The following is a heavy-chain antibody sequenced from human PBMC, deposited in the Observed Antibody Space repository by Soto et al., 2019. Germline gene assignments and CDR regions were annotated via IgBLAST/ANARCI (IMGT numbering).Heavy chain of an antibody. D-gene: IGHD3-10*01. CDR3: AKDSMVRGVITYGMDV. J-gene: IGHJ6*02. CDR2: ISGSGGST. V-gene: IGHV3-23*01. Sequence: GGSLRLSCAASGFTFSSYAMSWVRQAPGKGLEWVSAISGSGGSTYYADSVKGRFTISRDNSKNTLYLQMNSLRAEDTAVYYCAKDSMVRGVITYGMDVWGQGTTVTVSS. CDR1: GFTFSSYA.